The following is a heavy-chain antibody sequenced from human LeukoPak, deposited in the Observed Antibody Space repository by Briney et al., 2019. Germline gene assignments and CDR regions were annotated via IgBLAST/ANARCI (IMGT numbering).Heavy chain of an antibody. CDR3: ATADSGSYYCGFDY. CDR2: VYSGGST. CDR1: GFTVSSNY. V-gene: IGHV3-66*01. Sequence: GGSLRLSCAASGFTVSSNYMSWVRQAPGKGLEWVSVVYSGGSTHYADSVKGRFTISRDNSKNTLYLHMNSLRAEDTAVYYCATADSGSYYCGFDYWGQGTLVTVSS. D-gene: IGHD1-26*01. J-gene: IGHJ4*02.